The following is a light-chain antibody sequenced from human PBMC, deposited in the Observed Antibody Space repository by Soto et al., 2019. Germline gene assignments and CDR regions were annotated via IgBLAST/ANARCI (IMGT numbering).Light chain of an antibody. CDR3: QVWDSIRAHYV. J-gene: IGLJ1*01. CDR1: NIGSNS. V-gene: IGLV3-21*02. Sequence: SYELTQPPSVSVAPGQTARITCGRDNIGSNSVHWYQQKPGQAPVLVVYDHSGRPSGIPERFSGSNSGNTATLTISRVEAGDEADFYCQVWDSIRAHYVFGTGTKVTVL. CDR2: DHS.